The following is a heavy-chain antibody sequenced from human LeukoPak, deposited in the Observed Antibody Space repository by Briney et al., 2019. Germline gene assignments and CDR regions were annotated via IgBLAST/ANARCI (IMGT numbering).Heavy chain of an antibody. CDR1: GYSISSGYY. CDR2: IYHSGST. J-gene: IGHJ4*02. Sequence: SETLSLTCTVSGYSISSGYYWGWIRQPPGKGLEWIGSIYHSGSTYYNPSLKSRVTISVDTSKNQFSLKLSSVTAADTAVYYCASPPIDYYDSSGSGEDYFDYWGQGTLVTVSS. CDR3: ASPPIDYYDSSGSGEDYFDY. D-gene: IGHD3-22*01. V-gene: IGHV4-38-2*02.